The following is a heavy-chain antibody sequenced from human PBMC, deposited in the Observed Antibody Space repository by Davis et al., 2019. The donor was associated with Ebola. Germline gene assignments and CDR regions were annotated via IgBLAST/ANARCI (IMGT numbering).Heavy chain of an antibody. J-gene: IGHJ4*02. CDR3: ARAQFPTTSDH. CDR1: GYTFTSYG. CDR2: MNPNSGNT. V-gene: IGHV1-8*02. Sequence: AASVKVSCKASGYTFTSYGISWVRQATGQGLEWMGWMNPNSGNTGYAQKFQGRVTMTRNTSISTAYMELSSLRSEDTAVYYCARAQFPTTSDHWGQGTLVTVSS. D-gene: IGHD1-1*01.